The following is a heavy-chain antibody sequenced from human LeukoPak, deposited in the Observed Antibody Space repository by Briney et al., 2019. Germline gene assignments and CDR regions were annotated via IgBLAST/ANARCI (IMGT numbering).Heavy chain of an antibody. V-gene: IGHV4-34*01. CDR3: ARVPYYSSRFPNLIDY. CDR2: INHSGST. CDR1: GFTFSDYW. J-gene: IGHJ4*02. D-gene: IGHD6-19*01. Sequence: NPGGSLRLSCAASGFTFSDYWMHWVRHGPGKGPEWIGEINHSGSTNYNPSLKSRVTISVDTSKNQFSLKLSSVTAADTAVYYCARVPYYSSRFPNLIDYWGQGTLVTVSS.